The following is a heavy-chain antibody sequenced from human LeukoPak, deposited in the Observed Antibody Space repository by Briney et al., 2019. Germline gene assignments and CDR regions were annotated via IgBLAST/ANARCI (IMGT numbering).Heavy chain of an antibody. CDR2: ISAYNGNT. V-gene: IGHV1-18*01. CDR1: GYTFTSEG. Sequence: SVKVSCKASGYTFTSEGISRGPQAPGQGLEWMGWISAYNGNTNYAQTLQGRVTMTTDTSTSTAYMELRSLRSDDTAVYYCARAPSGYSLDWGEGAMVSVPS. D-gene: IGHD5-18*01. J-gene: IGHJ4*02. CDR3: ARAPSGYSLD.